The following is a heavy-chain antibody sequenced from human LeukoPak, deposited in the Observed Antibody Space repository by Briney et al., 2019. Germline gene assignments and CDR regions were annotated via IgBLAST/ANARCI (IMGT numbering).Heavy chain of an antibody. CDR3: AKDHNTDYYDSSGHDY. J-gene: IGHJ4*02. D-gene: IGHD3-22*01. CDR1: GFTFSSYG. V-gene: IGHV3-30*02. Sequence: GSLRLSCAASGFTFSSYGMHWVRQAPGKGLEWVAFIRYDGSNKYYADSVKGRFTISRDNSKNTLYLQMNSLRAEDTAVYYCAKDHNTDYYDSSGHDYWGQGTLVTVSS. CDR2: IRYDGSNK.